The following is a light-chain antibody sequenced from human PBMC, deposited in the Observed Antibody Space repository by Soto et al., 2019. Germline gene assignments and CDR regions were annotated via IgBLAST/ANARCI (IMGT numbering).Light chain of an antibody. CDR2: EVT. CDR3: SALRSGSTRV. Sequence: QSALTQPASVSGSPGQWISISCTGTSSDVGGYDYVSWYQHHPDKAPKLIIYEVTHRPSGVSNRVSGSKSGNTASLAISGLQAEDEADYYCSALRSGSTRVFGTGTKLTVL. V-gene: IGLV2-14*01. J-gene: IGLJ1*01. CDR1: SSDVGGYDY.